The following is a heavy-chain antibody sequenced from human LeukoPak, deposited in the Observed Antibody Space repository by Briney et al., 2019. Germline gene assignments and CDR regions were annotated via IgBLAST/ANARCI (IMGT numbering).Heavy chain of an antibody. CDR1: DDSITSYY. Sequence: SETLSLTCTVSDDSITSYYWSWIRHPPGKGLEWIGCIYYSGTINYNPSLKSRVTISVDTSKNQFSLKLNSVTAADTAVYYCARRARPDVWGKGTTVTVSS. CDR2: IYYSGTI. J-gene: IGHJ6*04. CDR3: ARRARPDV. V-gene: IGHV4-59*08.